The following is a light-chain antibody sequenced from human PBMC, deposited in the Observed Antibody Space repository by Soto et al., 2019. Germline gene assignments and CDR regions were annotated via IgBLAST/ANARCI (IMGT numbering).Light chain of an antibody. CDR2: AAS. Sequence: EIVLTQSPGTLSLSPGERATLSCRASQSVTSSYLAWYQQKPGQAPRLLMYAASSRATGIPDRFSGSGSGTDFTLTISRLEAEDFAVYYCQQSSSSPITFGQGTQLEIK. CDR3: QQSSSSPIT. V-gene: IGKV3-20*01. CDR1: QSVTSSY. J-gene: IGKJ5*01.